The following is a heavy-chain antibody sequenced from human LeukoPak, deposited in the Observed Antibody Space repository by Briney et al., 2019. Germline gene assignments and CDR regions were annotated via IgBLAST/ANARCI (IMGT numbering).Heavy chain of an antibody. V-gene: IGHV3-74*01. Sequence: GGSLRLSCAASGFTLSTYWMHWVRQAPGKGLVWFSRINPDGSTTTYADSVEGRFTISRGNAKNTLYLQMSSLRAEDTAVYYCARVGVGMYHFDHWGQGTLVTVSS. D-gene: IGHD2-2*01. CDR2: INPDGSTT. CDR1: GFTLSTYW. J-gene: IGHJ4*02. CDR3: ARVGVGMYHFDH.